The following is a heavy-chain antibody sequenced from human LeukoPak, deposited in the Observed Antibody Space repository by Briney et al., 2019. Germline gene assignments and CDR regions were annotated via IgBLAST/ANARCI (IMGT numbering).Heavy chain of an antibody. Sequence: SETLSLTCAVSGYSISSGYYWGWIRQPPGKGLEWIGSFYHGGSTYYNPSLKSRVTISVDTSKNQFSLKLSSVTAADTAVYYCARALYSSFDYWGQGTLVTVSS. CDR3: ARALYSSFDY. CDR2: FYHGGST. V-gene: IGHV4-38-2*01. D-gene: IGHD6-13*01. J-gene: IGHJ4*02. CDR1: GYSISSGYY.